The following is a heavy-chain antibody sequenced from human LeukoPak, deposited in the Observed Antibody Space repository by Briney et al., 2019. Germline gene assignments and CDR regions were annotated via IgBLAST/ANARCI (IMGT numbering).Heavy chain of an antibody. CDR3: AREVFAGPFAY. CDR2: ISYDPSNK. V-gene: IGHV3-30-3*01. CDR1: GFTFSSYA. D-gene: IGHD6-13*01. Sequence: GGSLRLSCADSGFTFSSYAMRWVRQAPGKGGEWVPLISYDPSNKSSAPSVKRRFPISRDSSKNPLYLQMNSLRAEDTAVYYCAREVFAGPFAYSGQGTLVTVSS. J-gene: IGHJ4*02.